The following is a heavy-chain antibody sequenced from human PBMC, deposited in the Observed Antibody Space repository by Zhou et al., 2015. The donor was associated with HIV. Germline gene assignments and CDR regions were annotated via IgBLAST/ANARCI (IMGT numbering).Heavy chain of an antibody. J-gene: IGHJ4*02. CDR2: IIPLSGTT. V-gene: IGHV1-69*01. Sequence: QVQLVQSGAEVKKPGSSVKVSCKASGGTFSSYAIGWVRQAPGQGLEWMGGIIPLSGTTSYAQKFQDRVTITADESTSTVYMELTSLRSDDTAVYYCARVVDSYVNIVTTSLHYDDWGQGTLVTVSS. CDR3: ARVVDSYVNIVTTSLHYDD. CDR1: GGTFSSYA. D-gene: IGHD5-12*01.